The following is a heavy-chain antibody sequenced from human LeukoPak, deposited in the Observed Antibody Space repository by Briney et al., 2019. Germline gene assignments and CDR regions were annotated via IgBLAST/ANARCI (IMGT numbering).Heavy chain of an antibody. V-gene: IGHV1-69*05. CDR2: IIPIFGTA. CDR1: GYTFTSYG. Sequence: ASVKVSCKASGYTFTSYGISWVRQAPGQGLEWMGGIIPIFGTANYAQKFQGRVTITTDESTSTAYMELSSLRSEDTAVYYCARSSNPWIYYFDYWGQGTLVTVSS. D-gene: IGHD4-11*01. CDR3: ARSSNPWIYYFDY. J-gene: IGHJ4*02.